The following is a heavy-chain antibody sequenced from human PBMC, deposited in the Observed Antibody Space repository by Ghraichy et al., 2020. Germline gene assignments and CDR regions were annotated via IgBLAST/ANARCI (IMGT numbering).Heavy chain of an antibody. J-gene: IGHJ3*02. D-gene: IGHD3-3*01. CDR2: IYSGGST. Sequence: GGSLRLSCAASGFTVSSNYMSWVRQAPGKGLEWVSVIYSGGSTYYADSVKGRFTISRDNSKNTLYLQMNSLRAEDTAVYYCARDLKTIFGFYGAFDIWGQGTMVTVSS. CDR3: ARDLKTIFGFYGAFDI. V-gene: IGHV3-66*02. CDR1: GFTVSSNY.